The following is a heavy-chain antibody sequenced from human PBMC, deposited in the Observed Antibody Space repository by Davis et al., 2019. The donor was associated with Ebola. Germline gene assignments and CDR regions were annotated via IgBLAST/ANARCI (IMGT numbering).Heavy chain of an antibody. J-gene: IGHJ5*02. V-gene: IGHV1-69*13. D-gene: IGHD3-22*01. CDR3: ARVQTGYYFDSSDSPSWFAP. Sequence: SVKVSCKSSGGTFSSFAVGWVRQAPGQRLEWMGGIIPMFRSPNYAQKFQDRVTITADESTRTVYLELSSLRSEDTAVYYCARVQTGYYFDSSDSPSWFAPWGQGTLVSVSS. CDR2: IIPMFRSP. CDR1: GGTFSSFA.